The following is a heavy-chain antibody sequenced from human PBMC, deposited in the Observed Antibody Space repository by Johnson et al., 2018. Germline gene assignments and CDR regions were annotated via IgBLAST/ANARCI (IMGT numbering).Heavy chain of an antibody. Sequence: QVQLVQSGGGVVQPGRSLRLSCAASGFTFSSYAFHWVRQAPGKGLEWVALISYDGSNKYYADSVKGRFTISRDNSKNPLYLQMHSLGSEDAAVYYCAGDRSGGPRSHYYMDVWGKGTTVTVSS. D-gene: IGHD1-26*01. CDR3: AGDRSGGPRSHYYMDV. J-gene: IGHJ6*03. CDR1: GFTFSSYA. V-gene: IGHV3-30*14. CDR2: ISYDGSNK.